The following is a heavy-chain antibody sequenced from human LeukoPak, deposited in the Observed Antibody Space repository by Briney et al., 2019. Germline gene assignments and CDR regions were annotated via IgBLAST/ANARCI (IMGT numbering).Heavy chain of an antibody. D-gene: IGHD5-18*01. Sequence: GESLKISCNGSGYIFTNYWIGWVRQMPGKGLEWMGIINPVDSDTRYSPSFQGQVTISADKSISTAYLQWSSLKASDTAMYYCARGEGGYNYGFWGQGTLVTVSS. CDR2: INPVDSDT. CDR1: GYIFTNYW. CDR3: ARGEGGYNYGF. J-gene: IGHJ4*02. V-gene: IGHV5-51*01.